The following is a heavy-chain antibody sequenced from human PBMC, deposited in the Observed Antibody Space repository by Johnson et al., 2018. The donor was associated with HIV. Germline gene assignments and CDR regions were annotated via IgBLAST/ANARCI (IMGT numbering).Heavy chain of an antibody. CDR1: GFTFSSYG. J-gene: IGHJ3*02. V-gene: IGHV3-30*02. D-gene: IGHD6-19*01. Sequence: QVQLVESGGGVVQPGGSLRLSCAASGFTFSSYGMHWVRQAPGKGLEWVAFIRYDGSNKYYADSVKGRFTISRDNAKNSLYLQMNSLRPEDTAVYYCARDHGWSRGWLFDAFDIWGQGTMVTVSS. CDR2: IRYDGSNK. CDR3: ARDHGWSRGWLFDAFDI.